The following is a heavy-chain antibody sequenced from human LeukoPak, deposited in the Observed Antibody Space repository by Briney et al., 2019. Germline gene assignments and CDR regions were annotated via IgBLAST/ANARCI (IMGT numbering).Heavy chain of an antibody. CDR1: GGSISSRSYY. CDR2: IYTSGST. D-gene: IGHD3-22*01. Sequence: SETLSVTCTVSGGSISSRSYYWSWIRQPAGKGLEWIGRIYTSGSTNYNPSLKSRVTISVDTSKNQFSLKLSSVTAADTAVYYCARDSRGRIAPWGQGTLVTLSS. V-gene: IGHV4-61*02. CDR3: ARDSRGRIAP. J-gene: IGHJ5*02.